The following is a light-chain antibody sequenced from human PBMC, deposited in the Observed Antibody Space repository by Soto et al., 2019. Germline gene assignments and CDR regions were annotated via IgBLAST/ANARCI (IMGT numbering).Light chain of an antibody. V-gene: IGKV3-11*01. CDR1: QSVSSY. Sequence: EIVLTQSPATLSLSPGERATLSCRASQSVSSYLAWYQQKPGQAPRLLIYDSSNRATGIPARFSGSGSGTDFTLTISSLEPEDFAVYYGQQRSNWPWTFGQGNKVEIK. CDR3: QQRSNWPWT. CDR2: DSS. J-gene: IGKJ1*01.